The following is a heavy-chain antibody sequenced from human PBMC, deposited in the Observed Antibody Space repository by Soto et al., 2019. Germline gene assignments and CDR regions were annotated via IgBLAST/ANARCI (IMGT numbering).Heavy chain of an antibody. J-gene: IGHJ6*02. Sequence: QVQLQQSGPGLVKPSETLSLTCTVSGGSIINYYCSWFRQSPGKGLEWIGYINHDGYSAYNLSLKSRITMSADTSKTQFSLMLASVTATDTAVYYCARQGYGPQPGLVDAWGQGTTVIVSS. CDR1: GGSIINYY. V-gene: IGHV4-59*08. D-gene: IGHD1-1*01. CDR3: ARQGYGPQPGLVDA. CDR2: INHDGYS.